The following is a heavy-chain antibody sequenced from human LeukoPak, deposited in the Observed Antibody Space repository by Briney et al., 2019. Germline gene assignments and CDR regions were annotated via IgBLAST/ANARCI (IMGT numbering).Heavy chain of an antibody. D-gene: IGHD5-18*01. CDR2: ISYDGSNK. V-gene: IGHV3-30*04. CDR1: GFTFSSYA. CDR3: AREDTAMKYFDY. Sequence: PGGSLRLSCAASGFTFSSYAMHWVRQAPGKGLEWVAVISYDGSNKYYADSVKGRFTISRDNSKNTLYLQMNSLRAEDTAVYYCAREDTAMKYFDYWGQGTLVTVSS. J-gene: IGHJ4*02.